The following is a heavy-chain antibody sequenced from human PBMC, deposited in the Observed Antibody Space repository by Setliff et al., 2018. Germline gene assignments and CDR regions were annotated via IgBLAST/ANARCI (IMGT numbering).Heavy chain of an antibody. Sequence: SETLSLTCTVSGGSISSDYWSWIRQPPGKGLEWIGYIYSSGSTKYNPSLKSRVTISVDTSKNQFSLKLSSVIAADTAVYYCARGDSSVSWTPRYWGRGILVTVSS. D-gene: IGHD6-19*01. J-gene: IGHJ4*02. CDR3: ARGDSSVSWTPRY. CDR1: GGSISSDY. CDR2: IYSSGST. V-gene: IGHV4-4*08.